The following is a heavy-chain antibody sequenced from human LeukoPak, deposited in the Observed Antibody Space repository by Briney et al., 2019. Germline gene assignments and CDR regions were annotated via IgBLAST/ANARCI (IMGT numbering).Heavy chain of an antibody. J-gene: IGHJ4*02. CDR3: ARLSNSGYDPDY. CDR2: MNPNRGNT. V-gene: IGHV1-8*01. CDR1: GYTFSSYD. Sequence: ASVKVSCKASGYTFSSYDLNWVRQATGQGLGWMGWMNPNRGNTGYVQKFQGRVTMTRSTSISTAYMELSSLRSEDTAVYYCARLSNSGYDPDYWGQGTLVTVSS. D-gene: IGHD5-12*01.